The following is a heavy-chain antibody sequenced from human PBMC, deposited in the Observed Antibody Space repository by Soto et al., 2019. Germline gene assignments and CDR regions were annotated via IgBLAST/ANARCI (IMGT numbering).Heavy chain of an antibody. CDR2: IKSKIDGGTT. Sequence: GGSLRLSCAVSGFTFSNAWMSWVRQAPGKGLEWVGRIKSKIDGGTTDYAAPVKGRFTISRDDSKNTLYLQMNSLKTEDTAVYYCTTTTSYSGSYISGCDIWGQGTMVTVSS. D-gene: IGHD1-26*01. CDR3: TTTTSYSGSYISGCDI. J-gene: IGHJ3*02. CDR1: GFTFSNAW. V-gene: IGHV3-15*01.